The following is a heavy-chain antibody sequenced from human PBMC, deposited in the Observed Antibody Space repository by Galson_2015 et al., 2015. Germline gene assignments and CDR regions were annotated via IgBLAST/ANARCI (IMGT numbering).Heavy chain of an antibody. CDR3: AHRRLEPMTTVTTGFDY. V-gene: IGHV2-5*02. D-gene: IGHD4-17*01. J-gene: IGHJ4*02. CDR2: IYWDDNK. CDR1: GFSLSTAGVG. Sequence: PALVKPTQTLTLTCTFSGFSLSTAGVGVGWIRPPPGKALEWLALIYWDDNKYYSPSLKSRLIITKDTSESQVVLTMTNMDPVDTATYYCAHRRLEPMTTVTTGFDYWGQGTLVTVSS.